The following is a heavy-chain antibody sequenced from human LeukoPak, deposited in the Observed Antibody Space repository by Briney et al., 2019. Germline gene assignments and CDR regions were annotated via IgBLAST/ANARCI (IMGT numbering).Heavy chain of an antibody. V-gene: IGHV3-74*01. Sequence: GGSLRLSCAASGFTFSNYWMHWVRQAPGKGLVWVSRINSDGINTSYADSVKGRFTISRDNAKNTLNLQMNSLRAEDTAVYYCARVWFGELAWGQGTLVTVSS. J-gene: IGHJ4*02. D-gene: IGHD3-10*01. CDR1: GFTFSNYW. CDR2: INSDGINT. CDR3: ARVWFGELA.